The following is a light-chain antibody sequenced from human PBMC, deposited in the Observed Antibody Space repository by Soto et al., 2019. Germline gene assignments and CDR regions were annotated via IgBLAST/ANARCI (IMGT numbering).Light chain of an antibody. CDR1: QSISNW. CDR3: QQYNGYSYT. J-gene: IGKJ2*01. CDR2: KAS. Sequence: DIQMTQSPSTLSASVGDRVTITCRASQSISNWLAWYQQKPGKAPKLVIYKASSLETGVPSRFSGSGSGTEFTLTISSLQPDDFATYYCQQYNGYSYTFGQGNKLEIK. V-gene: IGKV1-5*03.